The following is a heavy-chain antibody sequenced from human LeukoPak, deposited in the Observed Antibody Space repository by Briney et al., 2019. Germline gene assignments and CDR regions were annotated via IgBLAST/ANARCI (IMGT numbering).Heavy chain of an antibody. J-gene: IGHJ4*02. V-gene: IGHV4-34*01. CDR3: ARDAEQQLGQFDY. Sequence: SETLSLTCAVYGGSFSGYYWSWIRQPPGKGLEWIGEINHSGSTNYNPSLKSRVTISVDTSKNQSSLKLRSVTAADTAVYYCARDAEQQLGQFDYWGQGTLVTVSS. CDR2: INHSGST. CDR1: GGSFSGYY. D-gene: IGHD6-13*01.